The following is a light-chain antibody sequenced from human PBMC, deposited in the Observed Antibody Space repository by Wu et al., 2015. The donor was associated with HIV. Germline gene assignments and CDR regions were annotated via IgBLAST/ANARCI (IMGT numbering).Light chain of an antibody. J-gene: IGKJ1*01. CDR3: QKYNTAPWT. V-gene: IGKV1-27*01. CDR1: QGITNY. CDR2: AAS. Sequence: EIQMTQSPSSLSASVGDRVTITCRASQGITNYLAWYQQKPGKVPKVLINAASTLQSGAPSRFSGSGSGTDFTLTISSLQPEDVATYYCQKYNTAPWTFGQGTKVEIK.